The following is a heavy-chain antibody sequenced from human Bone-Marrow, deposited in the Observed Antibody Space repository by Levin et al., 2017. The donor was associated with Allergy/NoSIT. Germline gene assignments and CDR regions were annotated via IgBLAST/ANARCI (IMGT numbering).Heavy chain of an antibody. CDR3: ATDATSGWTPLDH. CDR1: GYRLSEIS. J-gene: IGHJ4*02. CDR2: FDREEGDS. V-gene: IGHV1-24*01. D-gene: IGHD6-19*01. Sequence: GASVKVSCRISGYRLSEISLHWVRQAPGKGLEWMGGFDREEGDSIYAQTFEGRVTMTEDTSTDTAYMEMSSLTLDDTAVYYCATDATSGWTPLDHWGQGTLVTVSS.